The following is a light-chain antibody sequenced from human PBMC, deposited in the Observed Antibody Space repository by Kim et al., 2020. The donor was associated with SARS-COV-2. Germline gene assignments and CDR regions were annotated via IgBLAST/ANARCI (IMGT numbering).Light chain of an antibody. J-gene: IGKJ1*01. Sequence: AAVGDRVTITGRASQGISNNLAWYQHKPGKVPTLLIFAASTLQSGVPSRFSGSGSGTDFTLTISSLQPEDFATYYCQKYNSAPWTFGQGTKVDIK. CDR1: QGISNN. V-gene: IGKV1-27*01. CDR3: QKYNSAPWT. CDR2: AAS.